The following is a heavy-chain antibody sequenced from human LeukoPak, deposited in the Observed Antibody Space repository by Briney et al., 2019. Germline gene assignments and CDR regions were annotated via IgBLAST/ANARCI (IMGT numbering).Heavy chain of an antibody. D-gene: IGHD4-23*01. Sequence: GGSLRLSCAASGFTFSRYSMNWVRQAPGKGLEWVSSISSSSSYIYYADSVRGRFTISRDNAKNSLYLQMNSLRAEDTAVYYCARATRSSNSGDWGQGTLVIVSS. V-gene: IGHV3-21*01. CDR1: GFTFSRYS. J-gene: IGHJ4*02. CDR2: ISSSSSYI. CDR3: ARATRSSNSGD.